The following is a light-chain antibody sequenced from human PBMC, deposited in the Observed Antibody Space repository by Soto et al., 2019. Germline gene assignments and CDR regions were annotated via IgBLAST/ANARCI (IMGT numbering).Light chain of an antibody. CDR1: QNVRDSF. CDR3: QQYGSSPYT. V-gene: IGKV3-20*01. Sequence: EIVLTQSPDTLSLSPGERAALSCRASQNVRDSFLVWYQQKPGQSPRLLIYAATSRATGVPERFSGSGSETDFTLTIYRLEPEDFAVYYCQQYGSSPYTFGQGTKLEIK. J-gene: IGKJ2*01. CDR2: AAT.